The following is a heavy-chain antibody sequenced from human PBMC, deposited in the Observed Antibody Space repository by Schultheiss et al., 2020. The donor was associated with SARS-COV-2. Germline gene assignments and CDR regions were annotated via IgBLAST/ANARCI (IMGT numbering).Heavy chain of an antibody. V-gene: IGHV3-20*04. Sequence: GESLKISCAASGFTFDDYGMSWVRQAPGKGLEWVSGINWNGGSTGYADSVKGRFTISRDNSKNTLYLQMNSLRAEDTAVYYCAVHVDVAMADDYWGQGTLVTVSS. CDR3: AVHVDVAMADDY. D-gene: IGHD5-18*01. CDR1: GFTFDDYG. J-gene: IGHJ4*02. CDR2: INWNGGST.